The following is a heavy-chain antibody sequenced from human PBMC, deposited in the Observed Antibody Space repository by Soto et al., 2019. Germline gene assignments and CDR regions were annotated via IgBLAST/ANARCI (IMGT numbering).Heavy chain of an antibody. V-gene: IGHV2-5*02. D-gene: IGHD3-16*01. Sequence: QITLKESGPTLVKPTQTLTLTCTFSGFSLTTRGVGVGWIRQPPGKALECLALIYWDDDKRYSPSLQSRLSLPKDTSKKQVVLPRTNVDPVETATYYCAHIPNYYQYDWFDPWGQGTLVSVSS. CDR2: IYWDDDK. CDR1: GFSLTTRGVG. CDR3: AHIPNYYQYDWFDP. J-gene: IGHJ5*02.